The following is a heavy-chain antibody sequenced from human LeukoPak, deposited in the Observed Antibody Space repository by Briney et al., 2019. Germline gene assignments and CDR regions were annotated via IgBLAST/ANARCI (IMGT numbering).Heavy chain of an antibody. D-gene: IGHD3-10*01. J-gene: IGHJ6*03. V-gene: IGHV3-43*01. Sequence: GGSLRLSCEASGLSFGDYTMHWVRQAPGKGLEWVSLISRNGAATKYADSVKGRFTISRDNSKNTLSLEMDSLRAEDTAVYHCAAGGDYYYHMDVWGKGTTVTVSS. CDR3: AAGGDYYYHMDV. CDR2: ISRNGAAT. CDR1: GLSFGDYT.